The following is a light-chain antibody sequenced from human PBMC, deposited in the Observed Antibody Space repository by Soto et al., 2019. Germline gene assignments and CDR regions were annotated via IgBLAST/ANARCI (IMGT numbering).Light chain of an antibody. Sequence: QSVLTQPASVSGSPGQSITISCTGTGSGSYTLVSWYQQHPGKAPKLMIYEGGKRPSGVSSRFSGSKSGNAASLTISGLQAEDEADYYCCSYAGISTFYVFGGGTKVTV. CDR3: CSYAGISTFYV. CDR2: EGG. J-gene: IGLJ1*01. CDR1: GSGSYTL. V-gene: IGLV2-23*01.